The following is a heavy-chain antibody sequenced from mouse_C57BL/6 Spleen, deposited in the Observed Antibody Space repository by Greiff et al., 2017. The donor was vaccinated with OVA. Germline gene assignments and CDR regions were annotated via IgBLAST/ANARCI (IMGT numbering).Heavy chain of an antibody. J-gene: IGHJ2*01. V-gene: IGHV1-76*01. D-gene: IGHD1-1*01. CDR1: GYTFTDYY. CDR2: IYPGSGNT. CDR3: ARDYGSRNYFDY. Sequence: QVQLQQSGAELVRPGASVKLSCKASGYTFTDYYINWVKQRPGQGLEWIARIYPGSGNTYYIEKFKGKATLTAEKSSSTAYMQLSSLTSEDSAVYFCARDYGSRNYFDYWGQGTTLTVSS.